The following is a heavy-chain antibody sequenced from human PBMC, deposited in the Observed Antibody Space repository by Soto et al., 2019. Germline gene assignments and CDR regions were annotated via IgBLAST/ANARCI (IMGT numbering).Heavy chain of an antibody. D-gene: IGHD2-8*02. CDR2: IYYSGTT. CDR1: GVSINDGDYY. CDR3: ARGGRGCLGGWFDP. V-gene: IGHV4-30-4*01. Sequence: QVRLQESGPGLVKPSQTLSLTCNVSGVSINDGDYYWSWLRQPPGKRLEWIGYIYYSGTTHYNPSFECRITVSVDLSKNQFSLRLNSVTGADTAVYYCARGGRGCLGGWFDPGGQGTLVTVS. J-gene: IGHJ5*02.